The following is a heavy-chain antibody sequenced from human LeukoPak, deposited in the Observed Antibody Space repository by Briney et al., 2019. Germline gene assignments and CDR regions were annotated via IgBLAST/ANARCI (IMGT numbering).Heavy chain of an antibody. CDR1: GYTFTSYA. V-gene: IGHV1-3*01. Sequence: ASVKVSCKASGYTFTSYAKHWVRQAPGQRLEWMGWINAGNGNTKYSQKFQGRVTITRDTSASTAYMELSSLRSEDTAVYYCAREDLLWFGELSNWFDPWGQGTLVTVSS. D-gene: IGHD3-10*01. J-gene: IGHJ5*02. CDR2: INAGNGNT. CDR3: AREDLLWFGELSNWFDP.